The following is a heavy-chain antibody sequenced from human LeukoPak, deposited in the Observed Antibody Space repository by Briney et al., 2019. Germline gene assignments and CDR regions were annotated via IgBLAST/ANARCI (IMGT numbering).Heavy chain of an antibody. CDR3: ARHKDTSTWSHFDP. J-gene: IGHJ5*02. CDR1: GGSISNFY. V-gene: IGHV4-59*08. Sequence: SETLSLTCTVSGGSISNFYWSWIRQPPGKGLEWIGCIYYTGSTYYNPSLKSRVTISVDTSKNQFSLKLSSVTAADTAVYYCARHKDTSTWSHFDPWGQGTLVTVSS. CDR2: IYYTGST. D-gene: IGHD6-13*01.